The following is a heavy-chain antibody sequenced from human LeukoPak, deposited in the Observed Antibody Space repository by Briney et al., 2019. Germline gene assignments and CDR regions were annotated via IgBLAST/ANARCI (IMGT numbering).Heavy chain of an antibody. D-gene: IGHD2-21*02. J-gene: IGHJ4*02. V-gene: IGHV3-33*01. CDR2: IWYDGSNK. CDR3: ARDRDIVVVTAISY. Sequence: PGGSLRLSCAASGFTFRSYGMHWVRQAPGKGLEWVAVIWYDGSNKYYADSVKGRFTISRDNSKNTLYLQMNSLRAEDTAVYYCARDRDIVVVTAISYWGQGTLVTVSS. CDR1: GFTFRSYG.